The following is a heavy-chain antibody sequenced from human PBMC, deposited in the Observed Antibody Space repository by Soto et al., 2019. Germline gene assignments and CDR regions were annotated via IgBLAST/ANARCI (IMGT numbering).Heavy chain of an antibody. Sequence: GGALRLARFPATFTFGDQCIGWVRPAPGNGWEWVALMSYDGSNQYYADSVKGRFAVYRDNSKNTLGLQMDSLRPEDTAVYYCARDRGVRSITVNTFDYWGPGTMVTVSS. CDR2: MSYDGSNQ. J-gene: IGHJ4*02. D-gene: IGHD4-17*01. V-gene: IGHV3-33*08. CDR3: ARDRGVRSITVNTFDY. CDR1: TFTFGDQC.